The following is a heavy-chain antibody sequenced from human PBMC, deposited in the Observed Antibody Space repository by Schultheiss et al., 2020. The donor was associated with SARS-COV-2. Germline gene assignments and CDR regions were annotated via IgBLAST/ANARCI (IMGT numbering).Heavy chain of an antibody. CDR1: RFTVSSNY. V-gene: IGHV3-66*01. D-gene: IGHD2-2*01. J-gene: IGHJ6*02. CDR2: IYSGGNT. CDR3: VRDGPAASYGMDV. Sequence: GGSLRLSCAASRFTVSSNYMSWVRQAPGKGLEWVSVIYSGGNTHYADSVRGRFIISRDNSKNTLYLQMTSLRVEDTAMYYCVRDGPAASYGMDVWGQGTTVTVSS.